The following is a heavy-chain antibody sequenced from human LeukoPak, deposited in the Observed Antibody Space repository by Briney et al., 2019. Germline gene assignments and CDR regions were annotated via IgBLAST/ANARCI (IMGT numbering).Heavy chain of an antibody. CDR2: IYPGDSDT. CDR3: ARHPPYYYDSSGYYLH. D-gene: IGHD3-22*01. J-gene: IGHJ4*02. Sequence: GESLKISCKGSGYSFTSYWIGWVRQMPGKGLEWMGIIYPGDSDTRYSPSFQGQVTISADKSISTAYLQWSSLKASDTAMYYCARHPPYYYDSSGYYLHWGQGTLVTVSS. CDR1: GYSFTSYW. V-gene: IGHV5-51*01.